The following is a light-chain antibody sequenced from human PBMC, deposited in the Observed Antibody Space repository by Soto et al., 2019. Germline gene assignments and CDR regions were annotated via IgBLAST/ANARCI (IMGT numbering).Light chain of an antibody. V-gene: IGKV3-20*01. CDR1: HSFSSSS. J-gene: IGKJ4*01. CDR2: DAS. CDR3: QQYNSYPLT. Sequence: ETVLTQSPGTLSLSPGERATLSFRAIHSFSSSSLAWYQQRPGQAPRLLIYDASNRATGIPARFSGSGSGTDFTLTISSLQPDDFATYYCQQYNSYPLTFGGGTKVDIK.